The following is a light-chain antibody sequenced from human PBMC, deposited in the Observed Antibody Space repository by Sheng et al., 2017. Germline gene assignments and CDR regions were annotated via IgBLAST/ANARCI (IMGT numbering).Light chain of an antibody. CDR2: AAS. Sequence: IRIAQSPSSLSASTGDRVTITCRASQGISNNLAWYQQKPGKAPKFLIYAASSLQRGVPSRFSGSGSGTEFTLTISSLQPDDFATYYCQQYVRFYSFGQGTKLE. V-gene: IGKV1-16*01. CDR3: QQYVRFYS. CDR1: QGISNN. J-gene: IGKJ2*03.